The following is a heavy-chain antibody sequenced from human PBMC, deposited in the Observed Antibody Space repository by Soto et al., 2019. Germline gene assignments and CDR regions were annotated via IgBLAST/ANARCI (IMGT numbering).Heavy chain of an antibody. CDR3: ARVATVTLPGGWFDP. CDR1: GFTVSSNY. D-gene: IGHD4-17*01. CDR2: IYSGGST. V-gene: IGHV3-53*01. J-gene: IGHJ5*02. Sequence: GGSLRLSCAASGFTVSSNYMSWVRQAPGKGLEWGSVIYSGGSTYYADSVKGRFTISRDNSKNTLYLQMNSLRAEDTAVYYCARVATVTLPGGWFDPWGQGTLVTVSS.